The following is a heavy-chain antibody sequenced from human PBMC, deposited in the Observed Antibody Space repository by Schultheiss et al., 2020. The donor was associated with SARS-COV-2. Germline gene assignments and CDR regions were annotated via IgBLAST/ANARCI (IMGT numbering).Heavy chain of an antibody. CDR2: IKCDGSEK. CDR3: AREWGD. Sequence: GGSLRLSCAASGFTFSSSWMHWVCQAPEKGLEWVADIKCDGSEKYYVDSVKGRLTISRDNAKNSLYLQMNSLRAEDTAVYYCAREWGDWGQGTLVTVSS. D-gene: IGHD2-8*01. V-gene: IGHV3-52*01. J-gene: IGHJ4*02. CDR1: GFTFSSSW.